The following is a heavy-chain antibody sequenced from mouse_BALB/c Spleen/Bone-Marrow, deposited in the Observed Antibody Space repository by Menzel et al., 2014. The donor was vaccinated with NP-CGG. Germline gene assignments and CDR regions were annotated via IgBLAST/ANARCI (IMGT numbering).Heavy chain of an antibody. CDR2: IDPANGNT. J-gene: IGHJ2*01. CDR3: ARYRLGTYFDY. CDR1: GFNIKDTY. D-gene: IGHD1-2*01. Sequence: EVQLQQSGAELVKPGASVKLSCTASGFNIKDTYMHWVKQRPEQGLEWIGRIDPANGNTKYDPKFQGKATITADTSSNTAYLQLSSLTSEDTAVYSCARYRLGTYFDYWGQGTTPTVSS. V-gene: IGHV14-3*02.